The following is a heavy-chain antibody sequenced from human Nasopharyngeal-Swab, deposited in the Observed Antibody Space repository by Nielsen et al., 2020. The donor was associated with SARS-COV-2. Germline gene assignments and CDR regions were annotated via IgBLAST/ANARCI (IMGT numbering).Heavy chain of an antibody. CDR3: ALWFGELLNYYGMDV. J-gene: IGHJ6*02. CDR1: GFTFSSYS. Sequence: GESLKISCAASGFTFSSYSMNWVRQAPGKGLEWVSSISSSSSYIYYADSVKGRFTISRDNTKNSQYLQMNSLRAEDTAVYYCALWFGELLNYYGMDVWGQGTTVTVSS. CDR2: ISSSSSYI. V-gene: IGHV3-21*01. D-gene: IGHD3-10*01.